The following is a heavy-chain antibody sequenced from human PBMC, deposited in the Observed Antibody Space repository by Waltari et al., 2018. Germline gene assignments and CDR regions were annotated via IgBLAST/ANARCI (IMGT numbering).Heavy chain of an antibody. CDR1: GFPFSSHW. D-gene: IGHD3-10*01. V-gene: IGHV3-7*01. CDR3: ARDRGWGWLDP. J-gene: IGHJ5*02. Sequence: EVQLVESGGGLVQPGGSLRLSCAASGFPFSSHWMNWVRQAPGKGLEWVALINQDGSGTYYVDSLKGRFTISRDNAKNSLYLQMNSRRVEDTAIYYCARDRGWGWLDPWGQGTLVTVSS. CDR2: INQDGSGT.